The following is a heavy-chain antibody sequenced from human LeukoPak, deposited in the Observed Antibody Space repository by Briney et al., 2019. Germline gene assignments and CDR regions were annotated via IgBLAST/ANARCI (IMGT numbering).Heavy chain of an antibody. CDR2: TKQDGSEK. J-gene: IGHJ4*02. Sequence: GGSLRLSCASSGFTFSSFWMSWVRQAPGTGLEWVANTKQDGSEKYYVDSVKGRFTISRDNAKKSLYLQMNSLRAEDTAVYNCARAWDSGTVAVAGYFDYWGQGTLVTVSS. V-gene: IGHV3-7*01. CDR3: ARAWDSGTVAVAGYFDY. D-gene: IGHD6-19*01. CDR1: GFTFSSFW.